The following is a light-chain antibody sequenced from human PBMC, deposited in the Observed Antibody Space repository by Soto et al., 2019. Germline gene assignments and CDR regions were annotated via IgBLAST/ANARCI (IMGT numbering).Light chain of an antibody. Sequence: DIQMTQSPSTLSASVGDRVTITCRASQTLSDYLAWYQQKPGKAPKFLIYMVSTLESGVPSRFSGAGSGTEFSLPISSLQPDDFATYYCQQYKSYPWTFGQGTKVEIK. J-gene: IGKJ1*01. CDR2: MVS. CDR1: QTLSDY. CDR3: QQYKSYPWT. V-gene: IGKV1-5*03.